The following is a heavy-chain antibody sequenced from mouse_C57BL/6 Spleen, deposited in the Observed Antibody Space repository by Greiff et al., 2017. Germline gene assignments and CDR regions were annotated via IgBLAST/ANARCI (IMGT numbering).Heavy chain of an antibody. V-gene: IGHV1-82*01. Sequence: QVQLQQSGPELVKPGASVKISCKASGYAFSSSWMNWVKQRPGTGLERIGRVYPGDGDTNYNGKFKGKATLTADKSSSTAYMQLSSLTSEDSAVYFCARYSLRGYAMDYWGQGTSVTVSS. J-gene: IGHJ4*01. CDR2: VYPGDGDT. CDR3: ARYSLRGYAMDY. CDR1: GYAFSSSW. D-gene: IGHD1-1*01.